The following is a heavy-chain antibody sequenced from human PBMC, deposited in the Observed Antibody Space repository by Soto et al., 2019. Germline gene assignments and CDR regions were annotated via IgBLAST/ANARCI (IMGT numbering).Heavy chain of an antibody. CDR3: ARAYSSGYYNYFDY. CDR2: INAGNGNT. J-gene: IGHJ4*02. Sequence: ASVKVSCKASGYTFTSYAMHWVRQAPGQRLEWMGWINAGNGNTKYSQKFQGRVTITRDTSASTAYMELSSLRSEDTAVYYCARAYSSGYYNYFDYWGQGTLVTVSS. D-gene: IGHD3-22*01. CDR1: GYTFTSYA. V-gene: IGHV1-3*01.